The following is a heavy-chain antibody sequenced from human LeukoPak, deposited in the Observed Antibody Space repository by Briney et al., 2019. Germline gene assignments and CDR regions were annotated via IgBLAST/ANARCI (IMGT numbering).Heavy chain of an antibody. Sequence: SGGSLRLSCAASGFTFSSYGMHWVRQAPGKGLEWVAVIWYDGSNKYYADSVKGRFTISRDNSKNTLYLQMNSLRAEDTAVYYCAREDIVVVPAANGIDYSSQGTLVTVSS. D-gene: IGHD2-2*01. V-gene: IGHV3-33*01. J-gene: IGHJ4*02. CDR1: GFTFSSYG. CDR2: IWYDGSNK. CDR3: AREDIVVVPAANGIDY.